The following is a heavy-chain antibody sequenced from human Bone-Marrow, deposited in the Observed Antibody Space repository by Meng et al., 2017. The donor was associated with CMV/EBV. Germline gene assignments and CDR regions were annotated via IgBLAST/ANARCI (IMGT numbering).Heavy chain of an antibody. CDR1: GGSISSSSYY. CDR3: ARDNPPPVGGSYD. J-gene: IGHJ4*02. Sequence: SEPLSLTCTVSGGSISSSSYYWGWIRQPPGKGLEWIGSIYYSGSTYYNPSLKSRVTISVDTSKNQFSLKLSSVTAADTAVYYCARDNPPPVGGSYDWGQGTLVTVSS. CDR2: IYYSGST. D-gene: IGHD1-26*01. V-gene: IGHV4-39*07.